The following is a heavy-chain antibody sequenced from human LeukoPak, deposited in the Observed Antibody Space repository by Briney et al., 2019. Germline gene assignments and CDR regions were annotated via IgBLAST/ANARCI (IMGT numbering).Heavy chain of an antibody. CDR3: ARRLHSGSYYRVGAFDI. D-gene: IGHD1-26*01. Sequence: SETLSLTCTVSGGSISSYYWSWIRQPPGKGLEWIGYIYYSGSTNYNPSLKSRVTISVDTSKNQFSLKLSSETAADTAVYYCARRLHSGSYYRVGAFDIWGQGTMVTVSS. CDR2: IYYSGST. V-gene: IGHV4-59*08. CDR1: GGSISSYY. J-gene: IGHJ3*02.